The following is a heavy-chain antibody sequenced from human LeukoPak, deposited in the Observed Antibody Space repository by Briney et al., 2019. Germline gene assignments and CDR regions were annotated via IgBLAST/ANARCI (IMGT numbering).Heavy chain of an antibody. D-gene: IGHD6-13*01. CDR3: ARGYSSSWYLD. CDR1: AFTFSTYN. V-gene: IGHV3-21*01. Sequence: GGSLRLSCAVSAFTFSTYNMNWVRQAPGKGLEFVSSISSSSSFIYYADSVKGRFTISRDNAKKSLSLQMNSLRADDTAVYYCARGYSSSWYLDWGQGTLVTVSS. J-gene: IGHJ4*02. CDR2: ISSSSSFI.